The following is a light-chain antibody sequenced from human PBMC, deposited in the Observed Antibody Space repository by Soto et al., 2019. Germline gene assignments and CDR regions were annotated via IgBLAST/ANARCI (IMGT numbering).Light chain of an antibody. CDR2: WAS. CDR3: QELSFCPWT. J-gene: IGKJ1*01. V-gene: IGKV4-1*01. Sequence: DIVMTQSPDFLAVSLGERATINCKSSQPVLDSSNNKNYVAWYQQKPGQPPKLLIYWASYRESGVPDRFSGSGSGTDFTLTIRSLQAEDFGLFFCQELSFCPWTFGQGTKVEIK. CDR1: QPVLDSSNNKNY.